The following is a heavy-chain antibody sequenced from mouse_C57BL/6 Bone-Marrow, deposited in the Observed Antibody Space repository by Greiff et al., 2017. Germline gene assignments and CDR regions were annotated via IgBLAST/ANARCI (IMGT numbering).Heavy chain of an antibody. J-gene: IGHJ3*01. CDR2: ISYDGSN. Sequence: VQLKESGPGLVKPSQSLSLTCSVTGYSITSGYYWNWIRQFPGNKLEWMGYISYDGSNNYNPSLKNRISITRDTSKNQFFLKLNSVTTEDTATYYCARPGPFAYWGQGTLVTVSA. CDR3: ARPGPFAY. V-gene: IGHV3-6*01. CDR1: GYSITSGYY.